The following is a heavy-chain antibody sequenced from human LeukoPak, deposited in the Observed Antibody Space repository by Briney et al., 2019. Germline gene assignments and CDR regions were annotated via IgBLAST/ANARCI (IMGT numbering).Heavy chain of an antibody. CDR1: GFTFGDCA. V-gene: IGHV3-49*04. CDR2: IQAKAYGGAT. J-gene: IGHJ4*02. D-gene: IGHD2-2*01. CDR3: TRAPHPRCSSSGCYLDY. Sequence: GRSLRLSCSTSGFTFGDCAMSWVRQAPGKGLEWVGFIQAKAYGGATKYAASVNGRFSISRDDSQSIANLQMNDLKTEDTAVYYCTRAPHPRCSSSGCYLDYWGQGTLVTVSS.